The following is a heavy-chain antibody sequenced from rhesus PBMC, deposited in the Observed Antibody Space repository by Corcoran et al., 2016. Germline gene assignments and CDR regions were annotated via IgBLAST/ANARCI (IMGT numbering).Heavy chain of an antibody. Sequence: EVQLVESGGGLVQPGGSLRLSCAAAGFTFRDYYMSWVSQAPGKGLALVSSISSASSYIYYADAVKGRFTISRDNAKNSLSLQMNSLKTEDTAVYYCTRDRYCSSTYCSDYYGLDSWGQGVVVTVSS. CDR1: GFTFRDYY. J-gene: IGHJ6*01. CDR3: TRDRYCSSTYCSDYYGLDS. D-gene: IGHD2-15*01. CDR2: ISSASSYI. V-gene: IGHV3S16*01.